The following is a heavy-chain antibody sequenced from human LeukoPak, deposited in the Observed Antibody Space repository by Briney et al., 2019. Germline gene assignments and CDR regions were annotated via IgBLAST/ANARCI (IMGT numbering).Heavy chain of an antibody. CDR3: ARDVWGVGAPRLDY. V-gene: IGHV1-2*02. J-gene: IGHJ4*02. CDR1: GYTFTDYY. Sequence: ASVTVSCKASGYTFTDYYMHWVRQAPGQGREWMGWINPNSGGTNYAQKFQGRVTMTRDTSISTDYMELSRLRSDDTAVFYCARDVWGVGAPRLDYWGQGTLVTVPS. CDR2: INPNSGGT. D-gene: IGHD3-16*01.